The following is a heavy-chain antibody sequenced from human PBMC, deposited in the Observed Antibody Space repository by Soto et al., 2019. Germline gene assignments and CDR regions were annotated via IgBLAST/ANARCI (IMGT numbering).Heavy chain of an antibody. J-gene: IGHJ4*02. Sequence: GESLKISCQASGYSFISSWIGWVRQMPGKGLEWMGIIYPGDSDTRYSPSFQGQVTISADKSTSTAYLQWSSLKASDTATYYCASMMAASGTAFDYWGQGALVTVSS. D-gene: IGHD6-13*01. CDR2: IYPGDSDT. CDR1: GYSFISSW. V-gene: IGHV5-51*01. CDR3: ASMMAASGTAFDY.